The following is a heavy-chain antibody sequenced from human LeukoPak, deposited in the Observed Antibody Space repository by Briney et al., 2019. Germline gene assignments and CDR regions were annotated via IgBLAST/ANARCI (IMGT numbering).Heavy chain of an antibody. CDR1: GLSFSDRW. CDR3: ASEFRDLWRNYFDY. D-gene: IGHD2-21*01. J-gene: IGHJ4*02. Sequence: GGSLRLSCGVSGLSFSDRWISWVRQAPGKGLEWVANIKGDGGEKYYVDSVKGRFSISRDNAKNSVYLEMSSLRAEDTALYYCASEFRDLWRNYFDYWGQGTLVTVSS. V-gene: IGHV3-7*01. CDR2: IKGDGGEK.